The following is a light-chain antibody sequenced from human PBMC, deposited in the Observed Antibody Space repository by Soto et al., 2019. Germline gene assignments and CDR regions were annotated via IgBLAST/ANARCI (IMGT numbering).Light chain of an antibody. CDR3: QSYDSSLSGYV. V-gene: IGLV1-40*01. CDR2: GNN. CDR1: SPNIGAGYE. Sequence: QSVLTQPSSVSGGPGQRVTISCTGSSPNIGAGYEVHWYQQLPGTAPKLLIYGNNNRPSGVPDRFSGSKPGTSASLAITGLQAEDEADYYCQSYDSSLSGYVFGIGTKVTVL. J-gene: IGLJ1*01.